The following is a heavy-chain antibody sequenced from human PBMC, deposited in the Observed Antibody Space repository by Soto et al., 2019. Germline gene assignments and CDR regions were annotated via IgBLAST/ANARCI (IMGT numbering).Heavy chain of an antibody. J-gene: IGHJ4*02. V-gene: IGHV3-64D*06. Sequence: PGGSLRLSCSASGFTFSSYAMHWVRQAPGKGLEYVSAISSNGGSTYYADSVKGRFTISRDNSKNTLYLQMSSLRAKDTAVYYCVKWGLRYFDWSDNYWGQGTLVTVSS. CDR2: ISSNGGST. D-gene: IGHD3-9*01. CDR3: VKWGLRYFDWSDNY. CDR1: GFTFSSYA.